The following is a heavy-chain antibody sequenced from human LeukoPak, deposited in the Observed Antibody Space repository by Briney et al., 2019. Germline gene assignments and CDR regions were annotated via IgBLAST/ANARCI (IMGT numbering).Heavy chain of an antibody. D-gene: IGHD3-3*01. J-gene: IGHJ4*02. CDR3: ASGPPFLKYFEY. V-gene: IGHV3-23*01. Sequence: GGSLRLSCAASGFTFSTYVMNWFRQAPGKGLEWVSTISVGAEYIFYADSVKGRFTISRDDSNNTLYLQMHSLRAEDTALYYCASGPPFLKYFEYWGQGTLVTVSS. CDR2: ISVGAEYI. CDR1: GFTFSTYV.